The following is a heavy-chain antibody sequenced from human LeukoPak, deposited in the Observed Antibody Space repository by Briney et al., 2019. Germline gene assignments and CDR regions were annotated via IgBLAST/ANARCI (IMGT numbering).Heavy chain of an antibody. CDR2: IYSGGST. CDR3: ARGGIGSAAGTWNY. D-gene: IGHD6-13*01. J-gene: IGHJ4*02. Sequence: GGSLRLSCAASGFTVSTNYMSWVRQAPGKGLEWVSVIYSGGSTYYADSVKGRFTISRDNSKNTLYLQMNSLRAEDTAVYYCARGGIGSAAGTWNYWGQGTLVTVSS. CDR1: GFTVSTNY. V-gene: IGHV3-66*01.